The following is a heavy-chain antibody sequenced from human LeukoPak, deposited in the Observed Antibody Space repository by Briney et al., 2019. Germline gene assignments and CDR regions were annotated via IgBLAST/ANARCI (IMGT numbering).Heavy chain of an antibody. D-gene: IGHD6-19*01. Sequence: GGSLRLSCGASGFTFDDYGMSWVRQAPGKGLEWVSGINWNGGSTGYADSVKGRFTISRDNAKNSLYLQMNSLRAEDTALYYCARVGSGWYYFDYWGQGTLVTVSS. V-gene: IGHV3-20*04. J-gene: IGHJ4*02. CDR3: ARVGSGWYYFDY. CDR1: GFTFDDYG. CDR2: INWNGGST.